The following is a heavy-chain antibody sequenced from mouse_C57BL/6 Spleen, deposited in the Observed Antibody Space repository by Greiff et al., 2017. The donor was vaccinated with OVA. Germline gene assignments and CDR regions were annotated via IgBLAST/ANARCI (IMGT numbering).Heavy chain of an antibody. Sequence: VQGVESGPELVKPGASVKISCKASGYAFSSSWMNWVKQRPGKGLEWIGRIYPGDGDTNYNGKFKGKATLTADKSSSTAYMQLSSLTSEDSAVYFCARSGGYGSSWNYAMDYWGQGTSVTVSS. D-gene: IGHD1-1*01. J-gene: IGHJ4*01. V-gene: IGHV1-82*01. CDR1: GYAFSSSW. CDR2: IYPGDGDT. CDR3: ARSGGYGSSWNYAMDY.